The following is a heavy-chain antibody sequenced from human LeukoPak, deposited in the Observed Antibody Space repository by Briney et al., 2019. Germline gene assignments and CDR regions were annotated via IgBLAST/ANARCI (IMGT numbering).Heavy chain of an antibody. Sequence: GGSLSLSCVASGFTFSSYWMTWVRQAPGKGLEWVSYISSSGSTIYYADSVKGRFTISRDNAKNSLYLQMNSLRAEDTAVYYCARVGATKGGLDYWGQGTLGTVSS. J-gene: IGHJ4*02. D-gene: IGHD1-26*01. V-gene: IGHV3-48*04. CDR2: ISSSGSTI. CDR1: GFTFSSYW. CDR3: ARVGATKGGLDY.